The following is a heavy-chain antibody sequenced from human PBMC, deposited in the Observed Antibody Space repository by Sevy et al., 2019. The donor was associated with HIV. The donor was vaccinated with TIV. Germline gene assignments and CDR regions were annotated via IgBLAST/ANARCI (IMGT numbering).Heavy chain of an antibody. J-gene: IGHJ4*02. CDR2: IWYDGSNK. CDR1: GFTFSSYG. D-gene: IGHD6-13*01. Sequence: GGSLRLSCAASGFTFSSYGMHWVRQAPGKGLEWVAFIWYDGSNKYYADSVKGRFTISRDNSKNTLYLQMNSLRAEDTAVYYCAKGTGIAAAGTDYWGQGTLVTVSS. CDR3: AKGTGIAAAGTDY. V-gene: IGHV3-30*02.